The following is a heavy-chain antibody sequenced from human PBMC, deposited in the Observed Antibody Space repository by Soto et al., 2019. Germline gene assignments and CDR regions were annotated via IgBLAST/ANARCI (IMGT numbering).Heavy chain of an antibody. J-gene: IGHJ4*02. D-gene: IGHD3-22*01. V-gene: IGHV3-23*01. CDR3: AKEYYYDSSGYLDY. CDR2: ISGSGGST. Sequence: PGGSLRLSCAASGFTFSGYAMSWVRQAPGKGLEWVSAISGSGGSTYYADSVKGRFTISRDNSKNTLYLQMNSLRAEDTAVYYCAKEYYYDSSGYLDYWGRGTLVTVSS. CDR1: GFTFSGYA.